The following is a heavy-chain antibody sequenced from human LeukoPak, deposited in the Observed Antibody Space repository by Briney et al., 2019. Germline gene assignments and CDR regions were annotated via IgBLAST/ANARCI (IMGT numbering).Heavy chain of an antibody. CDR2: ISAYNGNT. D-gene: IGHD4-11*01. Sequence: ASVKVSCKASGYAFTSYGISWVRQAPGQGLEWMGWISAYNGNTNYAQKFQGRVTITADKSTSTAYMELSSLRSEDTAVYYCARGDYGNSGALGHWGQGTLVTVSS. V-gene: IGHV1-18*01. J-gene: IGHJ1*01. CDR1: GYAFTSYG. CDR3: ARGDYGNSGALGH.